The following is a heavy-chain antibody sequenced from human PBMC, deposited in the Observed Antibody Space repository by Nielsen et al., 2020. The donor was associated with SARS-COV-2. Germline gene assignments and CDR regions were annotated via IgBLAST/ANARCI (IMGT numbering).Heavy chain of an antibody. CDR2: IRSKANSYAT. CDR1: GFTFSGSA. Sequence: GESLKISCAASGFTFSGSAMHWVRQASGKGLEWVGRIRSKANSYATAYAASVKGRFTISRDDSKNTAYLQMNSLKTEDTAVYYCTRSPPSQTGAWGQGTLVTVSS. V-gene: IGHV3-73*01. D-gene: IGHD1-14*01. J-gene: IGHJ5*02. CDR3: TRSPPSQTGA.